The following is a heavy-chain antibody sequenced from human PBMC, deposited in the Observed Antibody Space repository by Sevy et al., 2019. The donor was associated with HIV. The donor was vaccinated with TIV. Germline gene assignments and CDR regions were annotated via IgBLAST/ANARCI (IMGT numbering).Heavy chain of an antibody. CDR2: MNPNSGGV. CDR1: GYTFTAHD. J-gene: IGHJ5*02. V-gene: IGHV1-8*03. D-gene: IGHD4-4*01. CDR3: ARGGPAGDSDYHWFDP. Sequence: ASVKVSCKDSGYTFTAHDINWVRQATGRGLEWMGWMNPNSGGVAYALNFQGRVTITRNTSISTAYMELSSLTYEDTAVYYCARGGPAGDSDYHWFDPWGQGTLVTVSS.